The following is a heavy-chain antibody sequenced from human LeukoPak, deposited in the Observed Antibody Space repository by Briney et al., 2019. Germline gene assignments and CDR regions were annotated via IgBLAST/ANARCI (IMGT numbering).Heavy chain of an antibody. D-gene: IGHD3-10*01. CDR1: GFTFNIYA. J-gene: IGHJ5*02. V-gene: IGHV3-23*01. CDR2: MCGSAGCT. Sequence: GGSLRLSCAASGFTFNIYAMSWVRLAPGKGLQWVASMCGSAGCTFYADSVKGRFTISRDNSKNTLCLQMNSLRAEDTAIYYCARDRPNYHENNGHYYQRDGDHWGQGTLVTVSS. CDR3: ARDRPNYHENNGHYYQRDGDH.